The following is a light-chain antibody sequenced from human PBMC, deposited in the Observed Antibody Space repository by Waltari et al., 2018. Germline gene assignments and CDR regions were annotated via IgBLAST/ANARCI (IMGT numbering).Light chain of an antibody. CDR2: GAS. CDR3: QQYNNWPRT. CDR1: QNVGNN. V-gene: IGKV3-15*01. Sequence: EILLTQSPGTLSLSPGERATLSCRASQNVGNNYLGWYQQKPGQAPRLLIYGASARATGIPVRFSGSGSGTEFTLTISSLQSDDFGVYYCQQYNNWPRTFGQGTRLEIK. J-gene: IGKJ5*01.